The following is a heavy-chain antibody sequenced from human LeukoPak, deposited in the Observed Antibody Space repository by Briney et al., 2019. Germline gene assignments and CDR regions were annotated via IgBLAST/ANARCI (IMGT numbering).Heavy chain of an antibody. J-gene: IGHJ4*02. CDR3: ARSPRLRLGEYRYLGRDY. V-gene: IGHV4-38-2*02. Sequence: SETLSLTCTVSGYSISSGYYWGWIRQPPGKGLEWIGSIYHSGSTYYNPSLKSRVTISVDTSKNQFSLKLSSVTAADTAVYYCARSPRLRLGEYRYLGRDYWGQGTLVTVSS. CDR2: IYHSGST. D-gene: IGHD3-16*02. CDR1: GYSISSGYY.